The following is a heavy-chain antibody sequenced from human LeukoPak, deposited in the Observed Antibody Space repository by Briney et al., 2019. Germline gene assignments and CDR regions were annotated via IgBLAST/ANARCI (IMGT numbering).Heavy chain of an antibody. V-gene: IGHV1-2*02. CDR2: INPNSGGT. J-gene: IGHJ4*02. CDR1: GYTFTGYY. D-gene: IGHD4-17*01. CDR3: RTDRYGDYGDYIDY. Sequence: ASVKVSCKASGYTFTGYYMHWVRQAPGQGLEWMGWINPNSGGTNYAQKFQGRVTMTRDTSISTAYMELSRLRSDKTAVYYCRTDRYGDYGDYIDYWGQGTLVTVSS.